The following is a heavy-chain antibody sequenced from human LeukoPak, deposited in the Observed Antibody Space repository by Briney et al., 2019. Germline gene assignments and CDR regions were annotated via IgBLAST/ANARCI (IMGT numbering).Heavy chain of an antibody. J-gene: IGHJ6*02. D-gene: IGHD2-15*01. CDR1: GYTFTGYY. Sequence: ASVKVSCKASGYTFTGYYMHWGRQAPGQGLGWMGWIKPNSGGTNYAQKFQGRVTMTRDTSISTAYMELSRLRSDDTAVYYCARVDVVVVAASMDVWGQGTTVTVSS. V-gene: IGHV1-2*02. CDR3: ARVDVVVVAASMDV. CDR2: IKPNSGGT.